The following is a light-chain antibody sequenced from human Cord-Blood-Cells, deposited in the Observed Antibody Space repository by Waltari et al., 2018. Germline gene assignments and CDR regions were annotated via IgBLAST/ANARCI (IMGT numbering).Light chain of an antibody. CDR1: QRVSSY. CDR2: DAS. J-gene: IGKJ4*01. Sequence: EIVLTQSPATLSLSPGERATLSGRASQRVSSYLSWYKQKPGQGPRLLIYDASNRATGIPARFSGSGSGTDFTLIISSLEPEDFAVYYCQQSSNSFGAGTKVESK. V-gene: IGKV3-11*01. CDR3: QQSSNS.